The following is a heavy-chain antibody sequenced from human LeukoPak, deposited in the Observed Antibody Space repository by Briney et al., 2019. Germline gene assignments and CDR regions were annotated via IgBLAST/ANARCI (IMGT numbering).Heavy chain of an antibody. CDR2: IYYSGST. CDR1: GGSISSSSYY. J-gene: IGHJ3*02. Sequence: PSETLSLTCTVSGGSISSSSYYWGWIRQPPGKGLEWIGCIYYSGSTYYNPSLKSRVTISVDTSKNQFSLKLSSVTAADTAVYYCARPIREIVVGDAFDIWGQGTLVTVSS. CDR3: ARPIREIVVGDAFDI. D-gene: IGHD1-26*01. V-gene: IGHV4-39*01.